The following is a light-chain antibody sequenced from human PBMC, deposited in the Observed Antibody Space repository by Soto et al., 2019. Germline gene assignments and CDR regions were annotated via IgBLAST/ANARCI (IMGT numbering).Light chain of an antibody. CDR2: SNN. CDR3: AAWDDSLNGPL. Sequence: QSVLTQPPSASGTPGQRFTISCSGSSSNIGSNTVNWYQQLPGTAPKLLIYSNNQRPSGVPDRFSGSKSGTSASLAISGLQSEDEADYYCAAWDDSLNGPLFGGGTKLTVL. V-gene: IGLV1-44*01. J-gene: IGLJ2*01. CDR1: SSNIGSNT.